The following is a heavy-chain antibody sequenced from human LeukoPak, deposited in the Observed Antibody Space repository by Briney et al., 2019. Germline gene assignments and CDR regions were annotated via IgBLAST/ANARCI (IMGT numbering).Heavy chain of an antibody. CDR1: GYTFTSYG. J-gene: IGHJ4*02. Sequence: ASVKVSCKASGYTFTSYGISWVRQAPGQGLEWVGRIIPILGIANYAQKFQGRVTITADKSTSTAYMELSSLRSEDTAVYYCAGHYFDYWGQGTLVTVSS. CDR2: IIPILGIA. CDR3: AGHYFDY. V-gene: IGHV1-69*04.